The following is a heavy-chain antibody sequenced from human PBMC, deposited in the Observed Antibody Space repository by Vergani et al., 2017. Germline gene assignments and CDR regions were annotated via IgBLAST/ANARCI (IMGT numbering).Heavy chain of an antibody. Sequence: QVQLQQWGAGLLKPSETLSLTCAVYGGSFSGYYWSWIRQPPGKGLEWIGEINHSGSTNYNPSLKSRVTISVDTSKNQFSLKLSSVTAADTAVYYCATVPSNYYDSSGSKGAFDIWGQGTMVTVSS. V-gene: IGHV4-34*01. CDR3: ATVPSNYYDSSGSKGAFDI. J-gene: IGHJ3*02. D-gene: IGHD3-22*01. CDR2: INHSGST. CDR1: GGSFSGYY.